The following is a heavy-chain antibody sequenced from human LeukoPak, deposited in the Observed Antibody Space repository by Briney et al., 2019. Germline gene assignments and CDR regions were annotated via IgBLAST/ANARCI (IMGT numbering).Heavy chain of an antibody. CDR1: GFTFSSYS. V-gene: IGHV3-21*01. J-gene: IGHJ3*02. CDR3: ARGGRIGYCSGGSCYNYAFDI. D-gene: IGHD2-15*01. Sequence: KPGGSLRLSCAASGFTFSSYSMNWVRQAPGKGLEWDSSISSSSSYIYYADSVKGRFTISRDNAKNSLYLQMNSLRAEDTAVYYCARGGRIGYCSGGSCYNYAFDIWGQGTMVTVSS. CDR2: ISSSSSYI.